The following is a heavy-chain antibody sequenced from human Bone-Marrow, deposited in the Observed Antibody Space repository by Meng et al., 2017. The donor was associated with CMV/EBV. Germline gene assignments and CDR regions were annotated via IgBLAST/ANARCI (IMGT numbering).Heavy chain of an antibody. J-gene: IGHJ4*02. Sequence: SLKISCAASGFTFSSSGMHWDRQAPGKGLEWVTVIWYDGSNKYYADSVKGRFTISRDNSKNTLYLQMNSLRAEDTAVYYCAKDRGCGSYYFDYWGQGTLVTVSS. V-gene: IGHV3-33*06. CDR3: AKDRGCGSYYFDY. CDR2: IWYDGSNK. CDR1: GFTFSSSG. D-gene: IGHD3-10*01.